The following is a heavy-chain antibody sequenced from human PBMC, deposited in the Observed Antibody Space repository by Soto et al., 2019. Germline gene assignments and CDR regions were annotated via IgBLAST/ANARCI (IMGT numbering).Heavy chain of an antibody. V-gene: IGHV4-39*07. D-gene: IGHD5-18*01. J-gene: IGHJ6*02. CDR2: IYYSGST. Sequence: SETLSLTCTVSGGSISSSSYYWGWIRQPPGKGLEWIGSIYYSGSTNYNPSLKSRVTISVDTSKNQFSLKLSSVTAADTAVYHCARERGYSYGSDYGMDVWGQGNTVT. CDR1: GGSISSSSYY. CDR3: ARERGYSYGSDYGMDV.